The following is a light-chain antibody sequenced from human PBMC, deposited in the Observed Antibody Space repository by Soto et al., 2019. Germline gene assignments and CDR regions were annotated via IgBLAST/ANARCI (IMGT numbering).Light chain of an antibody. CDR2: VAS. Sequence: DIQMTQSPSSVSASVGDRVTITCRASQDISNWLAWYQQKPGRAPNLLIYVASRLQSGVPSRFSGSGSGTDFTLTINGLQPEDFASYYCQQTHGFPYTFGHGTKLEIK. CDR3: QQTHGFPYT. J-gene: IGKJ2*01. V-gene: IGKV1-12*01. CDR1: QDISNW.